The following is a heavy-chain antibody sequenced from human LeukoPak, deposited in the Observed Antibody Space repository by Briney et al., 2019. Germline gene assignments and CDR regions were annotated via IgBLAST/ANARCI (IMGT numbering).Heavy chain of an antibody. Sequence: ASVKVSCKASGYTFTDYYIHWVRQAPGQGLEWMGWITPNSGGTNHAQKFQGRVTMTRDTSISTAYMELSSLTSDDTAIYYCARGSANNGAGPKRAFEYWGQGTLVTLSS. CDR3: ARGSANNGAGPKRAFEY. V-gene: IGHV1-2*02. D-gene: IGHD1/OR15-1a*01. CDR1: GYTFTDYY. CDR2: ITPNSGGT. J-gene: IGHJ4*02.